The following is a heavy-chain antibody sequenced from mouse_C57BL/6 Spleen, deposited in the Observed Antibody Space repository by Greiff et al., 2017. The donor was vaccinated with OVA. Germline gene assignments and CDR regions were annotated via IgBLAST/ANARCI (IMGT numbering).Heavy chain of an antibody. CDR2: IDPANGNT. CDR3: ARVDYDADGYFDV. D-gene: IGHD2-4*01. CDR1: GFNIKNSY. Sequence: VQLQQSVAELVRPGASVKLSCTASGFNIKNSYMHWVKQRPEQGLEWIGRIDPANGNTKYAPKFQGKATLTVDTSSNTAYLQLSSLTSEDTASYYCARVDYDADGYFDVWGTGTTVTVSS. J-gene: IGHJ1*03. V-gene: IGHV14-3*01.